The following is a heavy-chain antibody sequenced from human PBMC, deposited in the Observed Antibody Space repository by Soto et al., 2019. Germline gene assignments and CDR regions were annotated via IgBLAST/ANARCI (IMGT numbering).Heavy chain of an antibody. CDR3: VSQPTTVPTQAYFDY. CDR2: VYYRGRS. Sequence: SETLSLTCTVSGGSVTNSSYYWGWIRQSPGKELEWIGSVYYRGRSYSKSSVKSRVTISVDTSKNRFSLSLNSVTASDTAVYFCVSQPTTVPTQAYFDYWGPGALVTVSA. CDR1: GGSVTNSSYY. V-gene: IGHV4-39*01. J-gene: IGHJ4*02. D-gene: IGHD4-17*01.